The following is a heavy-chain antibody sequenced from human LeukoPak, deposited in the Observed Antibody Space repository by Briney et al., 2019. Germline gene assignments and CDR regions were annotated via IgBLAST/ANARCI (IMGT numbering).Heavy chain of an antibody. V-gene: IGHV3-64D*06. CDR2: ISSNGYDT. Sequence: GGSLRLSCSASGFTFGAYFMHWVRQAPGKGLQYVSSISSNGYDTYYADSVKGRFTISRDNSKNTLFLQTNNLRPEDTAVYYCVKDLNGTWSFDYWGQGTLVTVSS. D-gene: IGHD2-8*01. J-gene: IGHJ4*02. CDR3: VKDLNGTWSFDY. CDR1: GFTFGAYF.